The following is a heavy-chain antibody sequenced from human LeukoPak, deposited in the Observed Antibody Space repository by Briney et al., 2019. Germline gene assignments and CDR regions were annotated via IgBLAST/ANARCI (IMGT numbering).Heavy chain of an antibody. CDR3: VKDRSIAAPNNDFFDS. D-gene: IGHD6-6*01. CDR1: GFTFNRFY. CDR2: ISSNGATT. V-gene: IGHV3-64D*06. Sequence: GGSLRLSCSASGFTFNRFYLHWVRQAPGKGLEFVSHISSNGATTYYADSVKGRFTTSRDNSKNTLYLQMSSLRADDTAVYYCVKDRSIAAPNNDFFDSWGQGALVTVSS. J-gene: IGHJ4*02.